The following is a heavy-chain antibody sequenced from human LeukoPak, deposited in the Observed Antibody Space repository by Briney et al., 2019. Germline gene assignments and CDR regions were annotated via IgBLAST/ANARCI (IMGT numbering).Heavy chain of an antibody. CDR1: GYTFSSYW. D-gene: IGHD1-1*01. Sequence: GGSLRLSCAASGYTFSSYWMHWVRQVPGKGLVWVSRIKSDGSSTSYADSVKGRFTISRDNAKNTLYLQMNSLRAEDTAVYYCARGSAVLDYWGQGTLVTVSS. V-gene: IGHV3-74*01. CDR3: ARGSAVLDY. CDR2: IKSDGSST. J-gene: IGHJ4*02.